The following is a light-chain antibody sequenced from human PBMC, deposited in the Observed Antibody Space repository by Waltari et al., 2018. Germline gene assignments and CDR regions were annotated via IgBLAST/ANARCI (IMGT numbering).Light chain of an antibody. CDR2: DKN. CDR1: SLRSYY. V-gene: IGLV3-19*01. J-gene: IGLJ2*01. Sequence: SSELTQDPAVSVAMGQTVRITCQGDSLRSYYAIWYQQRPGQAPILVIYDKNNRPSGVPDRFSGSSSHNTGSLTITGAQAEDEASYYCHSRDASGVAGSFGGGTKLTVL. CDR3: HSRDASGVAGS.